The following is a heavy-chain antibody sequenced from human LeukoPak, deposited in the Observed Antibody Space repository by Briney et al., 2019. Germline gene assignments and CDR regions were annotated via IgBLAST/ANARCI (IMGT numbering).Heavy chain of an antibody. V-gene: IGHV1-2*02. CDR2: INPNSGGT. J-gene: IGHJ4*02. CDR1: GYTFTGYY. D-gene: IGHD3-22*01. CDR3: ARDRGTYYYDSSGYYDY. Sequence: ASVKVSCKASGYTFTGYYMHWVRQAPGQGLEWMGWINPNSGGTNYARKFQGRVTMTRDTSISTAYMELSRLRSDDTAVYYCARDRGTYYYDSSGYYDYWGQGTLVTVSS.